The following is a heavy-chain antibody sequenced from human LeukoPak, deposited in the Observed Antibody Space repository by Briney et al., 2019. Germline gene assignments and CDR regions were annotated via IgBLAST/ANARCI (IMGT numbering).Heavy chain of an antibody. D-gene: IGHD3-9*01. Sequence: ASVKVSCKASGYTFTSYYMHWVRQAPGQGLEWMGIINPSGGSTSYAQKFQGRVTMTRNTSISTAYMELSSLRSEDTAVYYCARQQILTGSWPPFKDYWGQGTLVTVSS. V-gene: IGHV1-46*01. CDR3: ARQQILTGSWPPFKDY. CDR2: INPSGGST. CDR1: GYTFTSYY. J-gene: IGHJ4*02.